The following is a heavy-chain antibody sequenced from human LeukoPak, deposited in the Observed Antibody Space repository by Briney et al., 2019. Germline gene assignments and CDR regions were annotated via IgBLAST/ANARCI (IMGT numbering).Heavy chain of an antibody. Sequence: PSQTLSLTCTVSGGSISSGDYYWSWIRQPPGKGLEWIGYIYYSGSTYCNPSLKSRVTISVDTSKNQFSLKLSSVTAADTAVYYCARDGIGFGELLSPGYFDLWGRGTLVTVSS. CDR2: IYYSGST. V-gene: IGHV4-30-4*01. CDR1: GGSISSGDYY. J-gene: IGHJ2*01. D-gene: IGHD3-10*01. CDR3: ARDGIGFGELLSPGYFDL.